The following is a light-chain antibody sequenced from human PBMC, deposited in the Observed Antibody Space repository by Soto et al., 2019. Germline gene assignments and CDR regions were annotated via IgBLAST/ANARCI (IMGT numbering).Light chain of an antibody. Sequence: QSALTQPASVSGSPGQSITISCTGTSSDVGGYSYVSWYQQHPGKTPKLMIYEVSNRPSGVSHRFSGSKSGNTVSLTISVIQTEDEADYYCISFSSITREVFGGGTKLSVL. V-gene: IGLV2-14*01. J-gene: IGLJ2*01. CDR3: ISFSSITREV. CDR2: EVS. CDR1: SSDVGGYSY.